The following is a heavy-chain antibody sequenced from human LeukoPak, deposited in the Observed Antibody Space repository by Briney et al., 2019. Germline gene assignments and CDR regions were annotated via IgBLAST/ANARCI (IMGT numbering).Heavy chain of an antibody. CDR1: GFTFSSYS. Sequence: GESLRLSCAASGFTFSSYSMNWVRQAPGKGLEWVSSISSSSSYIYYADSVKGRFTISRDNAKNSLYLQMNSLRAEDTAVYYCARTEFKPFIVVVTAGAHDYWGQGTLVTVSS. CDR2: ISSSSSYI. CDR3: ARTEFKPFIVVVTAGAHDY. D-gene: IGHD2-21*02. J-gene: IGHJ4*02. V-gene: IGHV3-21*01.